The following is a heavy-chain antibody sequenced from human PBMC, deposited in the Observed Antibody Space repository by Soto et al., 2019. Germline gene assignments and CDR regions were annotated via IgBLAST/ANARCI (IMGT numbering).Heavy chain of an antibody. J-gene: IGHJ6*03. CDR2: ISAYNGNT. CDR3: ARTRSIAAAGRSSYYYYHMDV. V-gene: IGHV1-18*01. D-gene: IGHD6-13*01. CDR1: GYTFTSYG. Sequence: ASVKVSCKASGYTFTSYGISWVRQAPGQGLEWMGWISAYNGNTNYAQKLQGRVTTTTDTSTSTAYMELRSLRSDDTAVYYCARTRSIAAAGRSSYYYYHMDVWGKGSTVTVFS.